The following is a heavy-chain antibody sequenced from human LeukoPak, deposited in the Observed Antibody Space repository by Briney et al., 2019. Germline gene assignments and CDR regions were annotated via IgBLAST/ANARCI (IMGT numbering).Heavy chain of an antibody. CDR1: GGSISSSSYY. V-gene: IGHV4-39*01. CDR2: IYYSGSP. D-gene: IGHD3-22*01. J-gene: IGHJ4*02. CDR3: ARLLFDSRGYYYFDY. Sequence: SETLSLTCTVSGGSISSSSYYWGRIRQPPGKGLEWIGSIYYSGSPYDNPSLKSRVTVSVDTSKNQFTLKLYSVTAADTAVYYCARLLFDSRGYYYFDYWGQGTLVTVSS.